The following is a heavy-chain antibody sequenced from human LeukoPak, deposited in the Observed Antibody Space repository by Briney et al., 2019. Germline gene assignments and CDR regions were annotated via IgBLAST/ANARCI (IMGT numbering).Heavy chain of an antibody. D-gene: IGHD3-22*01. Sequence: SETLSLTCAVYGGSFSGYYWRWVRQPPGKGLEWIGEINHSGSTNYNPSLKSRVTISVDTSKSQFSLKLSSVTAADTAVYYCARTRGYYDSSGYADIWGQGTMVTVSS. J-gene: IGHJ3*02. CDR2: INHSGST. CDR1: GGSFSGYY. CDR3: ARTRGYYDSSGYADI. V-gene: IGHV4-34*01.